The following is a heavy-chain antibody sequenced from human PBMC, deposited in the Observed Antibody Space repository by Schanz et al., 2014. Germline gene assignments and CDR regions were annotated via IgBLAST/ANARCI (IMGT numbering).Heavy chain of an antibody. Sequence: EVQLVESGGGLVQPGGSLRLSCTASGFTFSSYSMNWVRQAPGKGLEWVSTIGTSGGTNYAESVKGRFTISRDNSKNTLYLQMNSLRAEDTAVYYCARDVRLDRRGNWFDPWGQGTLVTVSS. CDR2: IGTSGGT. V-gene: IGHV3-23*04. D-gene: IGHD1-1*01. CDR1: GFTFSSYS. J-gene: IGHJ5*02. CDR3: ARDVRLDRRGNWFDP.